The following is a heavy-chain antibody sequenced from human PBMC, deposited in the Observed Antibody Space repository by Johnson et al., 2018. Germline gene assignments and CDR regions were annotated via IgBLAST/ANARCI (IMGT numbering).Heavy chain of an antibody. Sequence: VQLVESGGGVVQPGKSLRLSCAASGFTFSNFGMHWVRQVPGKGLEWVATIWSDGSNKYYADSVRGQFTISRDNSKNTLYLQINSLRAEDTAVYYCARDHEKRALRHAAEYFQHWGQGTLVIVSS. CDR2: IWSDGSNK. CDR1: GFTFSNFG. J-gene: IGHJ1*01. CDR3: ARDHEKRALRHAAEYFQH. V-gene: IGHV3-33*01.